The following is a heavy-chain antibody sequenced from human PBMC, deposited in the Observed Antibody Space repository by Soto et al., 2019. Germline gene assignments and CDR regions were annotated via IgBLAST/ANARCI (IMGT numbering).Heavy chain of an antibody. CDR2: ISAYTGNT. V-gene: IGHV1-18*01. J-gene: IGHJ4*02. D-gene: IGHD3-16*01. CDR3: ERDPGFTSAY. CDR1: GYTFTSYG. Sequence: QVQLVQSGAEVKKPGASVKVSCQASGYTFTSYGISWVRRAHGHGLEWMGWISAYTGNTNYAQKLKGRVTMTTDTSTSTAYMEMSSLRSDDTAVYYCERDPGFTSAYWGQGTLVTVSS.